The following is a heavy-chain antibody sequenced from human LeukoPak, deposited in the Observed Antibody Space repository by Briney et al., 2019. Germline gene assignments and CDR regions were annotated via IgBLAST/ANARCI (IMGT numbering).Heavy chain of an antibody. J-gene: IGHJ5*02. V-gene: IGHV3-23*01. CDR1: GFTFSSYA. CDR2: FRGSGGST. D-gene: IGHD3-10*01. CDR3: AKELYYYGSGSYYRPGWFDP. Sequence: GGSLRLSCAASGFTFSSYAMSWVRQAPGKGLEWVSAFRGSGGSTYYADSVKGRFTISRDNSKNTLYLQMNSLRAEDTAVYYCAKELYYYGSGSYYRPGWFDPWGQGTLVTVSS.